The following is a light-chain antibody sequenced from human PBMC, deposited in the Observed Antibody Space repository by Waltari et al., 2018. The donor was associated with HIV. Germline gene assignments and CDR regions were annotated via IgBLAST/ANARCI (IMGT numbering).Light chain of an antibody. V-gene: IGKV3-20*01. CDR2: GAS. Sequence: VLTRLPGTLALCAGERATLSCRASQTVISDYLAWYQQKPGQAPRLLMYGASTRASGIPDRFSGSGSGTDFTLTISRLEPEDFAVYYCQQYGNSPRTFGQGTNLEIK. CDR1: QTVISDY. CDR3: QQYGNSPRT. J-gene: IGKJ2*01.